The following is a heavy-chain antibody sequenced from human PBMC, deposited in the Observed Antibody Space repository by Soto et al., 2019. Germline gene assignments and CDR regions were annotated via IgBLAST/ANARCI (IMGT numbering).Heavy chain of an antibody. D-gene: IGHD1-26*01. CDR2: IIPIFGTA. V-gene: IGHV1-69*13. CDR3: ARDGSIVGATPFYYSCGMDV. CDR1: GGTFSSYA. J-gene: IGHJ6*02. Sequence: SVKVSCKASGGTFSSYAISWVRQAPGQGLEWMGGIIPIFGTANYAQKFQGRVTITADESTSTAYMELSSLRSEDTAVYYCARDGSIVGATPFYYSCGMDVWGQGTTVTVSS.